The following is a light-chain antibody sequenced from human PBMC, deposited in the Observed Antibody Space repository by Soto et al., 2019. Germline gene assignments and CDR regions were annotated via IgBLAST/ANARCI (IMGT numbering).Light chain of an antibody. CDR3: SSYTSSSTPYV. CDR2: EVS. Sequence: QPVLTQPASVSGSPGQSITISCTGTSSDVGGYNYASWYQQHPGKAPKLMIYEVSNRPSGVSNRFSGSKSGNTASLTISGLQAEDEADYYCSSYTSSSTPYVFGTGTKVTVL. V-gene: IGLV2-14*01. CDR1: SSDVGGYNY. J-gene: IGLJ1*01.